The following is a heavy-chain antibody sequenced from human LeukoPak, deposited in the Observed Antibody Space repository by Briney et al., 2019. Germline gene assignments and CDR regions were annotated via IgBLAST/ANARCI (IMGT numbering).Heavy chain of an antibody. CDR1: GFTFNRHW. V-gene: IGHV3-20*01. D-gene: IGHD6-19*01. CDR2: INWNGGST. Sequence: GGSLRLSCAASGFTFNRHWIHWVRQAPGKGLEWVSGINWNGGSTGYADSVKGRFTISRDNAKNSLYLQMNSLRAEDTALYHCARAVAGTDYWGQGTLVTVSS. J-gene: IGHJ4*02. CDR3: ARAVAGTDY.